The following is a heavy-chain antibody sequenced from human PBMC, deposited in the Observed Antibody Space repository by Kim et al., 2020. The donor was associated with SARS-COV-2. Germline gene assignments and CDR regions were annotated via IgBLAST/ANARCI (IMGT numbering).Heavy chain of an antibody. CDR1: GGSVTSDTYY. J-gene: IGHJ5*02. CDR2: IYYTGST. V-gene: IGHV4-39*01. D-gene: IGHD6-19*01. Sequence: SETLSLTCTVSGGSVTSDTYYWGWIRQPPGKGLEWIGTIYYTGSTYYSPSLKSRVTISVDTSKNQFSLKLSSVTAADTAVYYCARREGYSSGWQNWFDP. CDR3: ARREGYSSGWQNWFDP.